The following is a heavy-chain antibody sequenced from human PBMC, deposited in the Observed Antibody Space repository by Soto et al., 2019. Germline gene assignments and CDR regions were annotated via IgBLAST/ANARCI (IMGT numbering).Heavy chain of an antibody. V-gene: IGHV3-11*01. CDR2: ISSSGSTI. CDR1: VFTFSDYD. D-gene: IGHD3-22*01. Sequence: PGGSLRLSFAASVFTFSDYDMSWIRQAPGKGLEWVSYISSSGSTIYYADSVKGRFTISRDNAKNSLYLQMNSLRAEDTAVYYCARVSDYYDSSGDPVDPWGQGTLVTVSS. J-gene: IGHJ5*02. CDR3: ARVSDYYDSSGDPVDP.